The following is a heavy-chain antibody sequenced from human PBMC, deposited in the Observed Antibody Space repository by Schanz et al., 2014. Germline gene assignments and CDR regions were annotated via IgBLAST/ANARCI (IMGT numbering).Heavy chain of an antibody. D-gene: IGHD1-1*01. V-gene: IGHV3-23*01. Sequence: VQLLESGGGLVQPGGSLRLSCAASGFTFSSYAMSWVRQAPGKGLEWVSALSGSGGSTYYADSVKGRFTVSRDSGQNSLYLQMNSLRAGDTAVYYCARGTDWNLHYWGQGALVTVSS. CDR2: LSGSGGST. J-gene: IGHJ4*02. CDR3: ARGTDWNLHY. CDR1: GFTFSSYA.